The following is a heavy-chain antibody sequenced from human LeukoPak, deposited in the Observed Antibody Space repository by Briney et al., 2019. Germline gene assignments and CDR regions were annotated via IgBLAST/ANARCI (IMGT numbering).Heavy chain of an antibody. J-gene: IGHJ4*02. CDR3: SRGLWELSD. V-gene: IGHV1-8*01. CDR1: GYTFTSCD. CDR2: MNPNSGNT. D-gene: IGHD1-26*01. Sequence: ASVKVSCKVSGYTFTSCDINWVRQATGQGPEWMGWMNPNSGNTGYGEKFQGRGTMTRNNSISTAYMELSSLRSEDTAVYYCSRGLWELSDWGQGTLVTVSS.